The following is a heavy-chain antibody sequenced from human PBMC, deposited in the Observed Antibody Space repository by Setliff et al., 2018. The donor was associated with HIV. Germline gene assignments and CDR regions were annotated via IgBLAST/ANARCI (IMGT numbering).Heavy chain of an antibody. Sequence: GGSLRLSCVASGFNIEEYAMAWVRQVPGKGLEWVSSVSWNSVKIDYVDSVRGRFTISRDNANNSLYLQMNSLRAEDTAVYFCARGGGAARRVIGYWGQGTLVTVSS. V-gene: IGHV3-9*01. J-gene: IGHJ4*02. CDR3: ARGGGAARRVIGY. D-gene: IGHD6-6*01. CDR1: GFNIEEYA. CDR2: VSWNSVKI.